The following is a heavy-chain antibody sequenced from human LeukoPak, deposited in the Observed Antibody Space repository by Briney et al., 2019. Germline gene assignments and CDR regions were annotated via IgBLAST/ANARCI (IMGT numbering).Heavy chain of an antibody. D-gene: IGHD6-19*01. Sequence: RASVRVSCKASGYTFTRNGISWVRQAPGQGLEWMGWISAYNGNTNYAQKLQGRVTMTTDTSTSTAYMELRSLRSDDTAVYYCASAVADGYYYYYGMDVWGQGTTVTVSS. CDR1: GYTFTRNG. J-gene: IGHJ6*02. CDR2: ISAYNGNT. CDR3: ASAVADGYYYYYGMDV. V-gene: IGHV1-18*01.